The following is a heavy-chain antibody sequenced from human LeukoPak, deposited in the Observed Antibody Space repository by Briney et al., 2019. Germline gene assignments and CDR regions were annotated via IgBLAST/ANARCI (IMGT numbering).Heavy chain of an antibody. D-gene: IGHD6-19*01. CDR1: GGTFSSYA. J-gene: IGHJ4*02. CDR3: ARELGVQSPGYSSGWYDY. V-gene: IGHV1-69*13. CDR2: IIPIFGTA. Sequence: RASVKVSCKASGGTFSSYATSWVRQAPGQGLEWMGGIIPIFGTANYAQKFQGRVTITADGSTSTAYMELSSLRSEDTAVYYCARELGVQSPGYSSGWYDYWGQGTLVTVSS.